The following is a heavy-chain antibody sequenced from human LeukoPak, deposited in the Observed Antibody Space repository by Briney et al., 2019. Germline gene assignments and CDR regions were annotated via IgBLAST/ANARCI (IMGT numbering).Heavy chain of an antibody. CDR1: GGSISSGGYY. D-gene: IGHD3-22*01. V-gene: IGHV4-61*02. CDR3: AREYDSSGYYWNAFDI. Sequence: SETLSLTCTVSGGSISSGGYYWSWIRQPAGKGLEWIGRIYTSGSTNYNPSLKSRVTMSVDTSKNQFSLKLSSVTAADTAVYYCAREYDSSGYYWNAFDIWGQGTMVTVSS. J-gene: IGHJ3*02. CDR2: IYTSGST.